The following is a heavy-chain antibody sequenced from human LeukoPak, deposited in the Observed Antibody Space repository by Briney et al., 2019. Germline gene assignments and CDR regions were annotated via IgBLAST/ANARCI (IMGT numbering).Heavy chain of an antibody. CDR1: GLSVSTNS. Sequence: GGSLRLSCAASGLSVSTNSMSWVRQAPGKGLEWVSVIYSGDSTYYGDSVKGRFTISSDKSKNTVYLQMNSLRAEDTAVYYCAVRLDTAMPLDYWGQGTLVSVSS. V-gene: IGHV3-66*01. CDR2: IYSGDST. J-gene: IGHJ4*02. CDR3: AVRLDTAMPLDY. D-gene: IGHD5-18*01.